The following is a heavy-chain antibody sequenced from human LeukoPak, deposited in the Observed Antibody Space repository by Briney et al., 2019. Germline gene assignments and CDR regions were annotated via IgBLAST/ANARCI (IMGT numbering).Heavy chain of an antibody. CDR1: GYTFTGYY. J-gene: IGHJ4*02. D-gene: IGHD6-13*01. V-gene: IGHV1-8*02. CDR2: MNPNSGNT. CDR3: ARDRSSRYYFDY. Sequence: ASVKVSCKASGYTFTGYYMHWVRQATGQGLEWMGWMNPNSGNTGYAQKFQGRVTMTRNTSISTAYMELSSLRSEDTAVYYCARDRSSRYYFDYWGQGTLVTVSS.